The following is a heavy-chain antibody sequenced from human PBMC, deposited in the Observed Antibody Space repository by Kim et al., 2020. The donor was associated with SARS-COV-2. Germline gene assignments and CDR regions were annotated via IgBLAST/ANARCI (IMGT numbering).Heavy chain of an antibody. J-gene: IGHJ6*03. CDR3: AKDRPEIYYYMGV. Sequence: ADSVKGRITISRDNSKNTLYLQMNSLRAEDTAVYYCAKDRPEIYYYMGVWGKGTTVTVSS. V-gene: IGHV3-30*02.